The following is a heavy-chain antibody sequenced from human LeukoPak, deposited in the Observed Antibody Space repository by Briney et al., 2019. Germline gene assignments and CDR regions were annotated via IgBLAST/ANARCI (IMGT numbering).Heavy chain of an antibody. D-gene: IGHD3-9*01. CDR2: ISPHNGNT. V-gene: IGHV1-18*01. Sequence: ASVKVSCKASGYTFTMYGISWVRQAPGQGLQWLWWISPHNGNTKYAQDLQGRVRMTTDTSTSTAYLELRSVRSDDTAIYYCARDLNYVTLGYDILADVGYYFDYWGQGSLVTVSS. CDR3: ARDLNYVTLGYDILADVGYYFDY. CDR1: GYTFTMYG. J-gene: IGHJ4*02.